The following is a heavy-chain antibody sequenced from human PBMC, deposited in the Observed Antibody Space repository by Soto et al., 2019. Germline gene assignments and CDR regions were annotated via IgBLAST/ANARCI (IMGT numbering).Heavy chain of an antibody. V-gene: IGHV1-18*01. J-gene: IGHJ5*02. CDR3: ARVQYYYDSSGYYLSWFDP. CDR2: ISAYNGNT. CDR1: GYTFTSYG. Sequence: GASVKVSCKASGYTFTSYGISWVRQAPGQGLEWMGWISAYNGNTNYAQKLQGRVTMTTDTSTSTAYMELRSLRSDDTAVYYCARVQYYYDSSGYYLSWFDPWGQGSLVTVSS. D-gene: IGHD3-22*01.